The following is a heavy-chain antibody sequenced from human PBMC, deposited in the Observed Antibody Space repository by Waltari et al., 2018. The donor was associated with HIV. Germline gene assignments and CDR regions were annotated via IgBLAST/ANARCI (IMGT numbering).Heavy chain of an antibody. Sequence: QVQLVESGGGLVQPGGYLRLSCAASGFISRDFARHWVRQAPGKGLEWVAVISRDGISKYYADSVQGRFTISRDNSKNSLHLHMNSLRPKDTAVYYCAREGIVAAPFDFWGLGTLVTVSS. CDR2: ISRDGISK. CDR3: AREGIVAAPFDF. CDR1: GFISRDFA. V-gene: IGHV3-30*01. D-gene: IGHD2-15*01. J-gene: IGHJ4*02.